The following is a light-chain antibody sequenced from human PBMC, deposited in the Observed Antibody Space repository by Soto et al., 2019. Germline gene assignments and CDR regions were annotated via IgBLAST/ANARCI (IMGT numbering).Light chain of an antibody. CDR3: AAWDDNLNGPL. V-gene: IGLV1-44*01. CDR1: ISNIGTNS. CDR2: ADS. J-gene: IGLJ1*01. Sequence: QSALTQPPSASGTPGQRVTISCSGDISNIGTNSVHWYQHLPGTAPKLVIYADSQRPSGVPDRFSGSKSGTTASLAISGLQSEDDADYLCAAWDDNLNGPLFGTGTKVTVL.